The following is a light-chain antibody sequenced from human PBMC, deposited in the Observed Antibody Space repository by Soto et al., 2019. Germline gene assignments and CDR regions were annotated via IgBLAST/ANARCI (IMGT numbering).Light chain of an antibody. V-gene: IGLV2-14*01. CDR2: DVS. CDR3: SSYTSSSTYV. J-gene: IGLJ1*01. Sequence: QSALTQPASVSGSPRQSITISCTGTSSDVGGYNYVSWYQQHPGKAPKLMIYDVSNRPSGVSNRFSGSKSGNTASLTISGLQAEDEADYYCSSYTSSSTYVFGTGTKVT. CDR1: SSDVGGYNY.